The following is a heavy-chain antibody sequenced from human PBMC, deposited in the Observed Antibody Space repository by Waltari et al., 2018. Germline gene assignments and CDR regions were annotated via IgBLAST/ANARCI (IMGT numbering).Heavy chain of an antibody. D-gene: IGHD2-15*01. CDR1: GGTFSSYA. V-gene: IGHV1-69*05. Sequence: QVQLVQSGAEVKKHRSSVKVSCRASGGTFSSYAISWVRQAPGPGLEWVGGNIRIVGKANYAQKFQGRFTITTDESTSTAYMELSSLRSEDTAVDYCARDRYCSGGSCYSRVDAFDIWGQGTMVTVSS. CDR2: NIRIVGKA. CDR3: ARDRYCSGGSCYSRVDAFDI. J-gene: IGHJ3*02.